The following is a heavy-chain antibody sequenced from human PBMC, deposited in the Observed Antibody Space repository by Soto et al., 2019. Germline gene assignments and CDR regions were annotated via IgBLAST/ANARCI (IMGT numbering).Heavy chain of an antibody. J-gene: IGHJ4*02. CDR2: IYYSGST. Sequence: SETLSLTCTVSGGSVSSGSYYWSWIRQPPGKGLEWIGYIYYSGSTNYNPSLKSRVTISVDTSKNQFSLKLSSVTAADTAVYYCARDVRGSGWSYYFDYWGQGTLVTVS. V-gene: IGHV4-61*01. CDR1: GGSVSSGSYY. D-gene: IGHD6-19*01. CDR3: ARDVRGSGWSYYFDY.